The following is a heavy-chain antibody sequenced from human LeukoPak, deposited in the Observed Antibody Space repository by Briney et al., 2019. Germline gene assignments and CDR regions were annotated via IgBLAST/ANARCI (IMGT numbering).Heavy chain of an antibody. CDR1: GGGGSISSHY. CDR2: IYFTGTI. V-gene: IGHV4-4*07. J-gene: IGHJ4*02. Sequence: SETLTLTCTVSGGGGSISSHYWSWIRQPAGKGLEWIGRIYFTGTITYSPSLESRVTMSIDTSKNQFSLKLNPLTAADTAVYYCARGLGWRNRNFDYWGQGTLVTVSS. CDR3: ARGLGWRNRNFDY. D-gene: IGHD1-14*01.